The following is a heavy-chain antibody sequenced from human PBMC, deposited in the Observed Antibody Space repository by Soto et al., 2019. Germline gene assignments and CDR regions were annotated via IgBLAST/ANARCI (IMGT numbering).Heavy chain of an antibody. CDR1: GYSFLNYW. D-gene: IGHD1-1*01. J-gene: IGHJ4*02. Sequence: PGESLKISCKGSGYSFLNYWIGWVRQMPGKDLEWIGIIYPDDSETGYSPSFQGRVTISVDRSITTTYLQWSSLKASDTAIYYCARRLPNLEIFDYWGQGALVTVSS. V-gene: IGHV5-51*01. CDR3: ARRLPNLEIFDY. CDR2: IYPDDSET.